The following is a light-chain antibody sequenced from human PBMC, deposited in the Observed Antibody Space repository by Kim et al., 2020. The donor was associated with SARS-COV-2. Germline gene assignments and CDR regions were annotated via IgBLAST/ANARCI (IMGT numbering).Light chain of an antibody. Sequence: VTITCTGTRTNSGAGYHIHGSRQLPGPAPNPHLYGNSNRPSAAPDPFSGSKSGTAASLALTGLQAEDEADYYCQSYDSSLSGYVFGTGTQVTVL. CDR3: QSYDSSLSGYV. CDR2: GNS. V-gene: IGLV1-40*01. J-gene: IGLJ1*01. CDR1: RTNSGAGYH.